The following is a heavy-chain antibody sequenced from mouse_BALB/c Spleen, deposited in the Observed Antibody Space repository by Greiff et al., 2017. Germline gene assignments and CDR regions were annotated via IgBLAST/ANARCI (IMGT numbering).Heavy chain of an antibody. J-gene: IGHJ3*01. D-gene: IGHD1-1*01. CDR2: IDPENGDT. Sequence: VQLQESGAELVRSGASVKLSCTASGFNIKDYYMHWVKQRPEQGLEWIGWIDPENGDTEYAPKFQGKATMTADTSSNTAYLQLSSLTSEDTAVYYCNAPTAVAEAYWGQGTLVTVSA. CDR3: NAPTAVAEAY. V-gene: IGHV14-4*02. CDR1: GFNIKDYY.